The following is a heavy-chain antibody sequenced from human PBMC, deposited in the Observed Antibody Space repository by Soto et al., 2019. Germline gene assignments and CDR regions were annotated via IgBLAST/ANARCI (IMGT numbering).Heavy chain of an antibody. V-gene: IGHV2-5*08. D-gene: IGHD1-1*01. CDR2: IYWDDDK. Sequence: TLSLTCTVSGGSISSYYWSWIRQPPGKALEWLALIYWDDDKRYSPSIKSRLTITKDTSKNQVVLIMTNMDPVDTATYYCAHRASPPDLEGQFYPYYYYYGLDVWGQGTTVTVSS. CDR1: GGSISSYYW. CDR3: AHRASPPDLEGQFYPYYYYYGLDV. J-gene: IGHJ6*02.